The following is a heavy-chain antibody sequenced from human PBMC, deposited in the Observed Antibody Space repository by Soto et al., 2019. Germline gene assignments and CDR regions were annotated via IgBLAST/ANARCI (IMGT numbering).Heavy chain of an antibody. J-gene: IGHJ4*02. V-gene: IGHV3-30*18. CDR1: AFTPSRYD. D-gene: IGHD3-22*01. CDR2: ISYDGSNK. CDR3: AKVSYDSSGYHLSLDY. Sequence: PQRSLRLPYAGSAFTPSRYDLHCGRQAPGKGLEWVAVISYDGSNKYYADSVKGRFTISRDNSKNTLYLQMNSLRAEDTAVYYCAKVSYDSSGYHLSLDYWGQRT.